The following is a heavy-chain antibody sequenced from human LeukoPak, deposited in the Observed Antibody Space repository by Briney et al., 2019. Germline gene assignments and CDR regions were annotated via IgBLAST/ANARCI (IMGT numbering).Heavy chain of an antibody. D-gene: IGHD6-13*01. Sequence: SETLSLTCTVSGGSISSSGYYWSWIRQPPGKGLEWIGYIYYSGSTNYNPSLKSRVTISVDTSKNQFSLKLSSVTAADTAVYYCARDRSGYSSSWSTNYYYYMDVWGKGTTVTISS. CDR3: ARDRSGYSSSWSTNYYYYMDV. J-gene: IGHJ6*03. CDR2: IYYSGST. CDR1: GGSISSSGYY. V-gene: IGHV4-61*08.